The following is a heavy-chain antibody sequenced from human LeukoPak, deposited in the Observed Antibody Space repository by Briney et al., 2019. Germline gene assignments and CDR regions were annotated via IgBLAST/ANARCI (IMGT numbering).Heavy chain of an antibody. Sequence: SQTLSLTCTVSGGSISSGSYYWSWIRQPAGKGLEWIGRIYTSGSTNYNPPLKSRVTISVDTSKNQFSLKLSSVTAADTAVYYCARGFRYDSSSWYYYYGMDVWGQGTTVTVSS. CDR2: IYTSGST. CDR1: GGSISSGSYY. CDR3: ARGFRYDSSSWYYYYGMDV. J-gene: IGHJ6*02. V-gene: IGHV4-61*02. D-gene: IGHD6-13*01.